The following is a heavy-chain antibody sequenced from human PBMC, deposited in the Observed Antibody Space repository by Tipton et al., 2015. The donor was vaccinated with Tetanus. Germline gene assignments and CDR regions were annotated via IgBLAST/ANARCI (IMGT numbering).Heavy chain of an antibody. CDR1: GGSISSYY. V-gene: IGHV4-59*01. Sequence: LRLSCTVSGGSISSYYWSWIRQPPGKGLEWIGYIYYSGSTNYNPSLKSRVPISVDTSKNQISLQLSSVTAADTAVYYCARDIGGSSGWFYYFDYWGQGTLVTVSS. CDR3: ARDIGGSSGWFYYFDY. J-gene: IGHJ4*02. CDR2: IYYSGST. D-gene: IGHD6-19*01.